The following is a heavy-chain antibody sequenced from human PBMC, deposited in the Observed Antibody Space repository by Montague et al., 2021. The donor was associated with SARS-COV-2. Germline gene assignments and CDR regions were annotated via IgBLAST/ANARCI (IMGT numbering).Heavy chain of an antibody. CDR1: GGSISSGSYY. CDR2: ISYSGST. V-gene: IGHV4-39*07. D-gene: IGHD6-19*01. J-gene: IGHJ4*02. Sequence: SETLSLTCTVSGGSISSGSYYWSWIRQPPGKGLEWIGRISYSGSTYYNPSLKSRVTISVDTSKNQFSLKLSSVTAADTAVYYCARDKSVAGRFDYWGQGTLVTVSS. CDR3: ARDKSVAGRFDY.